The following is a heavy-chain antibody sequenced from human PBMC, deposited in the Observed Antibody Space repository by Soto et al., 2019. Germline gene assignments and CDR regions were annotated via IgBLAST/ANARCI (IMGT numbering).Heavy chain of an antibody. J-gene: IGHJ4*02. CDR1: GYTFTSYA. CDR3: ARSIVVVTALDY. CDR2: INAGNGNR. Sequence: GASVKVSCKASGYTFTSYAMHWVRQAPGQRLEWMGWINAGNGNRKYSQKLQGRVTITRDTSASTAYMELSSLRSEDTAVYYCARSIVVVTALDYWGQGTLVTVSS. V-gene: IGHV1-3*01. D-gene: IGHD2-21*02.